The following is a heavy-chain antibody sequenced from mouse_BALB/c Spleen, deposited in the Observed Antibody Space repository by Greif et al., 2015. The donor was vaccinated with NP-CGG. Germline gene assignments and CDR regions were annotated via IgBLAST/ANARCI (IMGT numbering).Heavy chain of an antibody. CDR3: TREDDGYYGY. D-gene: IGHD2-3*01. J-gene: IGHJ2*01. CDR2: ISSGGSYT. V-gene: IGHV5-6-4*01. Sequence: DVMLVESGGGLVKPGGSLKLSCAASGFTFSSYTMSWVRQTPEKRLEWVATISSGGSYTDYPDSVKGRFTISRDNAKNTLYLQMSSLKSEDTAMYYCTREDDGYYGYWGQGTTLTVSS. CDR1: GFTFSSYT.